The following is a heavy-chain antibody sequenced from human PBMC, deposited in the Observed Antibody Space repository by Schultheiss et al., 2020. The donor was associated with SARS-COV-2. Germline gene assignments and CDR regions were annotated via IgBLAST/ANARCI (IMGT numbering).Heavy chain of an antibody. V-gene: IGHV1-69*13. CDR3: ARDRYDFWSGYVSYWYFDL. Sequence: VKVSCKASGGTFCSYAISWVRQAPGQGLEWMGGIIPIFGTANYAQKFQGRVTITADESTSTAYMELSSLRSEDTAVYYCARDRYDFWSGYVSYWYFDLWGRGTLVTVSS. CDR1: GGTFCSYA. J-gene: IGHJ2*01. CDR2: IIPIFGTA. D-gene: IGHD3-3*01.